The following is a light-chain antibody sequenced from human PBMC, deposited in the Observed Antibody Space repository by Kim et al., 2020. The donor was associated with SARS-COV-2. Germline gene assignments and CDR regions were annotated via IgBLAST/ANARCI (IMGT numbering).Light chain of an antibody. CDR2: DAT. V-gene: IGKV3-15*01. CDR1: QTINNK. CDR3: QQSNDWPPLT. Sequence: PGERSTLSCRASQTINNKLVWYQQKPGQAPRLLIYDATTRATGVPARFIGSGSETDFTLTISSLQSEDFAVYYCQQSNDWPPLTFGQGTKVDIK. J-gene: IGKJ1*01.